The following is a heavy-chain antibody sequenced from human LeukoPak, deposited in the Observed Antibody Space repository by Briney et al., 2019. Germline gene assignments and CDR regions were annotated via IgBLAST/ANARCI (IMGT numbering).Heavy chain of an antibody. D-gene: IGHD3-9*01. Sequence: TGGSLRLSCAASGFTFSTQAMSWVRQAPGKGLEWLSAIRTSGGSTYYADSVKGRFTISRDNSKNTLYLQMNSLRAEDTAVYYCASVLTGYYDYFDYWGQGTLVTVSS. V-gene: IGHV3-23*01. CDR3: ASVLTGYYDYFDY. J-gene: IGHJ4*02. CDR2: IRTSGGST. CDR1: GFTFSTQA.